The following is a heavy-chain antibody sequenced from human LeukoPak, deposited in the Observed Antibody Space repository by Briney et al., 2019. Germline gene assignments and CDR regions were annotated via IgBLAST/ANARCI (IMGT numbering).Heavy chain of an antibody. CDR2: IIPIFGTA. V-gene: IGHV1-69*05. D-gene: IGHD1-20*01. CDR3: ARGWYNWNQGPYYFDY. J-gene: IGHJ4*02. CDR1: GGTFSSYA. Sequence: SVKVSCKASGGTFSSYAISWVRQAPGQGLEWMGGIIPIFGTANYAQKFQGRVTITTDESTSTAYMELSSLRSEDTAVYYCARGWYNWNQGPYYFDYWGQGTLVTVSS.